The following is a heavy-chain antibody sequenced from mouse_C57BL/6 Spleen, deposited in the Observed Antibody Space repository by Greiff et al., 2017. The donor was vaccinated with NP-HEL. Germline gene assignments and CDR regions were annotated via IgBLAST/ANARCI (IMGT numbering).Heavy chain of an antibody. V-gene: IGHV1-42*01. CDR2: INPSTGGT. Sequence: VQLQQSGPELVKPGASVKISCKASGYSFTGYYMNWVKQSPEKSLEWIGEINPSTGGTTYNQKFKAKATLTVDKSSSTAYMQLKRLTSEDSAVYYCASPLYYGNSAWFAYWGQGTLVTVSA. CDR3: ASPLYYGNSAWFAY. CDR1: GYSFTGYY. D-gene: IGHD2-1*01. J-gene: IGHJ3*01.